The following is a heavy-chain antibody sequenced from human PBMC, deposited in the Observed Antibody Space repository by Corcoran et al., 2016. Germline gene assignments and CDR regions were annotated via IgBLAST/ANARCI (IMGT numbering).Heavy chain of an antibody. J-gene: IGHJ5*02. CDR3: ARRGCGGDCYPGWFDP. V-gene: IGHV4-59*01. CDR1: GGSISSYY. D-gene: IGHD2-21*02. Sequence: QVQLQASGPGLVKPSETLSLTCTVSGGSISSYYWSWIRQPPGKGLEWIGYIYYSGSTNYNPSLKSRVTISVDTSKNQFSLKLSSVTAADTAVYYCARRGCGGDCYPGWFDPWGQGTLVTVSS. CDR2: IYYSGST.